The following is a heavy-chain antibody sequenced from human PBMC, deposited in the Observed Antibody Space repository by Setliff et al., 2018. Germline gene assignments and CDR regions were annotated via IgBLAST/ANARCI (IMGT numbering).Heavy chain of an antibody. Sequence: SETLSLTCTVSGGSISSSSYYWGWIRQPPGKGLEWIGSIYYSGSTYYNPSLKSRVTISVDTSKNQFSLKLSSVTAADTAVYYCARRRWEAVDYFDYWGQGTLVTVSS. CDR1: GGSISSSSYY. CDR2: IYYSGST. J-gene: IGHJ4*02. D-gene: IGHD1-26*01. V-gene: IGHV4-39*01. CDR3: ARRRWEAVDYFDY.